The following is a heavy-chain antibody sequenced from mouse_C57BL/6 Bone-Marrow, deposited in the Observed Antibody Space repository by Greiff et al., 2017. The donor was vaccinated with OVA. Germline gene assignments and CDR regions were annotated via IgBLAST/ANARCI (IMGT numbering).Heavy chain of an antibody. Sequence: EVMLVESGGGLVKPGGSLKLSCASSGFTFSAYGLHWFRQAPEKGLEWVAYVSSGSITIYYADTVKGRFTLSTDNAKNTVFLQITRLRSEDTAMYYCAKLLITYYMDYWGQGTSVTVSS. CDR1: GFTFSAYG. CDR2: VSSGSITI. V-gene: IGHV5-17*01. D-gene: IGHD1-1*01. CDR3: AKLLITYYMDY. J-gene: IGHJ4*01.